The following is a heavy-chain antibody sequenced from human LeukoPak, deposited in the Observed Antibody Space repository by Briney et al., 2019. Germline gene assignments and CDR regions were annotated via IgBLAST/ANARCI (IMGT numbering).Heavy chain of an antibody. Sequence: GGSLRLSCAASGFIFSDYYMSWIRQAPGKGLEWISYINRGGTNTHYADSVKGRFSISRDNAKNSLYLQMNSLSAEDTAIYYCARDGAGRDPWGQGVLVTVSS. V-gene: IGHV3-11*01. CDR2: INRGGTNT. CDR1: GFIFSDYY. CDR3: ARDGAGRDP. J-gene: IGHJ5*02.